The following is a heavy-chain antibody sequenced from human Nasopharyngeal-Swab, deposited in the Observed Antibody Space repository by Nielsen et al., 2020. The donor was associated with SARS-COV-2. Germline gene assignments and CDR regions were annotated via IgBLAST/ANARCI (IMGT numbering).Heavy chain of an antibody. Sequence: SPKISCDAPGYTFRDHAMTWVRQAPGTGLEWVSTISGSGNTHYADSVKGRFTISRDNSKNTVFLQMNSLRAEDTAIYSCASWAGSSRDYYGPLDYWGQGNLVTVSS. CDR1: GYTFRDHA. V-gene: IGHV3-23*01. J-gene: IGHJ4*02. D-gene: IGHD6-25*01. CDR3: ASWAGSSRDYYGPLDY. CDR2: ISGSGNT.